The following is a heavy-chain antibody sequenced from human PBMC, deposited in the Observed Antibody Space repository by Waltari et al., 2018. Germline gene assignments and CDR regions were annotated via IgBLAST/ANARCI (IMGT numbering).Heavy chain of an antibody. D-gene: IGHD6-6*01. Sequence: QVQLVQSGAEVKKAGSSVKVSCKASGGTFSNHAVSWVRQAPGQGLEWMGGIIPILGIANYAQKFQGRVTITADKSTSTAYMELSSLRSEDTAVYYCARIAYSSSSSWFDPWGQGTLVTVSS. V-gene: IGHV1-69*10. J-gene: IGHJ5*02. CDR3: ARIAYSSSSSWFDP. CDR2: IIPILGIA. CDR1: GGTFSNHA.